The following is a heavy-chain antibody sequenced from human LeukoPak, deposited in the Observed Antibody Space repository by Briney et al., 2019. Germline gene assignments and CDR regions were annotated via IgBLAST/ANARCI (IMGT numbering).Heavy chain of an antibody. D-gene: IGHD1-26*01. CDR1: GGSISSGGYY. J-gene: IGHJ5*02. CDR3: AREREGGLSFDP. Sequence: SETLSLTCTVSGGSISSGGYYWSWIRQHPGKGLEWIGYIYYSGSTYYNPSLKSRVTISVDTSKNQFSLKLSSVTAADTAVYYCAREREGGLSFDPWGQGTLVTVSS. V-gene: IGHV4-31*03. CDR2: IYYSGST.